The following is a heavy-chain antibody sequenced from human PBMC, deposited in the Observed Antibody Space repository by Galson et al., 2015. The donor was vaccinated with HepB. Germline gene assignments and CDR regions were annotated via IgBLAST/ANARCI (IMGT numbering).Heavy chain of an antibody. CDR2: ISSSSSYT. J-gene: IGHJ6*02. D-gene: IGHD2-2*01. CDR3: ARDRGYCSSTSCAAGYYYYYGMDV. CDR1: GFTFSDYY. V-gene: IGHV3-11*06. Sequence: SLRLSCAASGFTFSDYYMSWIRQAPGKGLEWVSYISSSSSYTNYADSVKGRFTISRDNAKNSLYLQMNSLRAEDTAVYYCARDRGYCSSTSCAAGYYYYYGMDVWGQGTTVTVSS.